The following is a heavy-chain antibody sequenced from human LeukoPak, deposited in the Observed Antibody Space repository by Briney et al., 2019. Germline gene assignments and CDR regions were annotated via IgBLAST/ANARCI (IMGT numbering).Heavy chain of an antibody. CDR2: ISSSSSYI. Sequence: PGGSLRLSCAASGFTFSSYSMNWVRQAPGKGLEWVSSISSSSSYIYYADSVKGRFTISRDNAKNSLYLQMNSLRAEDTAVYYCARENSWNFRGMDVWGQGTTVTVSS. J-gene: IGHJ6*02. CDR3: ARENSWNFRGMDV. V-gene: IGHV3-21*01. CDR1: GFTFSSYS. D-gene: IGHD1-1*01.